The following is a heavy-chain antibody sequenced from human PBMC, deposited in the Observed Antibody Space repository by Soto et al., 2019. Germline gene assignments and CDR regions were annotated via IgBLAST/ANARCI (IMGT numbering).Heavy chain of an antibody. CDR2: IYPGDSDT. D-gene: IGHD5-12*01. CDR1: GYSFTSYW. V-gene: IGHV5-51*01. CDR3: ARWGKWLFSDDAFDI. J-gene: IGHJ3*02. Sequence: LKGSCMVSGYSFTSYWIGWVRQMPGKGLEWMGIIYPGDSDTRYSPSFQGQVTISADKSISTAYLQWSSLKASDTAIYYCARWGKWLFSDDAFDIWGQGTMVTVSS.